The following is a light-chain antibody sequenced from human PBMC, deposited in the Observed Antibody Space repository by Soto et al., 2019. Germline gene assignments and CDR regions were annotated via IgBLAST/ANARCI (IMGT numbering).Light chain of an antibody. Sequence: EIVMTQCPGTVSVLRWERVTLSCRPSQSVSGNYLTWYQHKPGQAPRPLIYDASTRATGIPDRFSGSGSGTDFTLTISRLEPEDFAVYYCQQYGSSPQTFGQGTKVDIK. CDR2: DAS. J-gene: IGKJ1*01. CDR3: QQYGSSPQT. CDR1: QSVSGNY. V-gene: IGKV3-20*01.